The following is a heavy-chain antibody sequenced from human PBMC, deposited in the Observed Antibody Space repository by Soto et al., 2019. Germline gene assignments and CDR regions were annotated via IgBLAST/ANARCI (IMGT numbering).Heavy chain of an antibody. CDR1: GGSISSYY. V-gene: IGHV4-59*01. CDR3: ARDGGTTGMDV. D-gene: IGHD4-17*01. Sequence: QVQLQESGPGLVKPSETLSLTCTVSGGSISSYYWSWIRQPPGKGLEWIGYIFYSGSTNYNPSLKSRVTISVDTSKNLFSLKLSSVTAADTAVYYCARDGGTTGMDVWGQGTTVTVSS. J-gene: IGHJ6*02. CDR2: IFYSGST.